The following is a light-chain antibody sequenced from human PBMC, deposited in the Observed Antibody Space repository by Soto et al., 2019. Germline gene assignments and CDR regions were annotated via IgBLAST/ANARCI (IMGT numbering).Light chain of an antibody. CDR3: QQYSDSPT. CDR2: AAS. Sequence: IQLTQSPSSLSASVGDRITITCRASQGISSYLAWYQQKPGKAPKLLIHAASSLESGVPSRFSGSGSGTEFSLTISSLQSEDSAVYYCQQYSDSPTFGQGTKVDI. J-gene: IGKJ1*01. CDR1: QGISSY. V-gene: IGKV1-9*01.